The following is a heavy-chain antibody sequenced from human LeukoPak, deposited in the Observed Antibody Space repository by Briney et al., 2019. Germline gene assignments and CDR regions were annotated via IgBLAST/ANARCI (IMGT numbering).Heavy chain of an antibody. V-gene: IGHV4-38-2*02. CDR2: TNHSGST. Sequence: SETLSLTCTVSGYSISSGYYWGWIRQPPGKGLEWIGETNHSGSTNYNPSLKSRVTISVDTSKNQFSLKLSSVTAADTAVYYCARPINSGSYYKSVVTAIEYWGQGTLVTVSS. CDR1: GYSISSGYY. D-gene: IGHD3-10*01. CDR3: ARPINSGSYYKSVVTAIEY. J-gene: IGHJ4*02.